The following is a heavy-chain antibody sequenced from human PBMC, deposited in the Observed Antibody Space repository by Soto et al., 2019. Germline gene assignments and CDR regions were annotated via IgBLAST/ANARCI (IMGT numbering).Heavy chain of an antibody. CDR1: GYTFSNYY. V-gene: IGHV1-46*01. J-gene: IGHJ2*01. Sequence: QVQLVQSGAEVKKPGASVKVSCKASGYTFSNYYMHWVRQAPGQGLEWMGIINPSGGTTTYAQKFQGRVSMTRDTSTSTVYMELSSLRSEDTAVYYCARGSRAYSWYFELWGRGALVTVSS. CDR2: INPSGGTT. D-gene: IGHD6-25*01. CDR3: ARGSRAYSWYFEL.